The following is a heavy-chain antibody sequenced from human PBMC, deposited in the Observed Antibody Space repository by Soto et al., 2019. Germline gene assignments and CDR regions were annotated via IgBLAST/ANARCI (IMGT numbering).Heavy chain of an antibody. V-gene: IGHV3-66*01. Sequence: GRSPRLASAASGFTVSNKDRTWVSKAKGKGLEWVSLIQSGGTTYYADSVKGRFTISRDTSENTLHLQMDSLRVEDTAVYYCSRDDVLCDGGRCYGIPLDVWVKGTTVTVSS. CDR1: GFTVSNKD. CDR2: IQSGGTT. CDR3: SRDDVLCDGGRCYGIPLDV. J-gene: IGHJ6*04. D-gene: IGHD2-15*01.